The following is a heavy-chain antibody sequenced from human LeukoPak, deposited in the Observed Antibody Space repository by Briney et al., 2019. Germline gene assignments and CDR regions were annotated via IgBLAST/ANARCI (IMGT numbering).Heavy chain of an antibody. CDR3: ARSRGYSYGTTFLDY. CDR1: GGSISTYY. CDR2: IYYSGSI. V-gene: IGHV4-59*08. D-gene: IGHD5-18*01. Sequence: SETLSLTCTVSGGSISTYYWSWIRQPPGKGLEWIGYIYYSGSINYNPSLKSRVTISVDTSKNQFSLKLSSVAAADTAVYYCARSRGYSYGTTFLDYWGQGTLVTVSS. J-gene: IGHJ4*02.